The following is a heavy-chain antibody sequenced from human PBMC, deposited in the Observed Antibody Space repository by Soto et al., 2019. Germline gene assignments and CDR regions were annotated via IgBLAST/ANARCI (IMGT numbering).Heavy chain of an antibody. CDR3: AGSAARGYYGMDV. CDR1: GDSVSSNSAA. Sequence: SQTLSLTCAISGDSVSSNSAAWNWIRQSPSRGLEWLGRTYHRSKWYNDYAVSVKSRITINPDTSKNQFSLQLNSVTPEDTAVYYCAGSAARGYYGMDVWGQGIKVTVSS. CDR2: TYHRSKWYN. V-gene: IGHV6-1*01. D-gene: IGHD6-19*01. J-gene: IGHJ6*02.